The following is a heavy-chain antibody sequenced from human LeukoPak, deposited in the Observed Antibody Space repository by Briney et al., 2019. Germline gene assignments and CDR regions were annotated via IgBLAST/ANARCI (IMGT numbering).Heavy chain of an antibody. CDR1: GFTFSSYA. CDR2: ISGSGGSA. V-gene: IGHV3-23*01. CDR3: AKDLLEAPPIITIIVLVIQYFDY. J-gene: IGHJ4*02. D-gene: IGHD3-22*01. Sequence: GGSLRLSCAASGFTFSSYAMSWVRQALGKGLEWVSAISGSGGSAYYADSVKGRFTISRDNSKSTLYLQMNSLRAEDTAVYYCAKDLLEAPPIITIIVLVIQYFDYGGRGTLVTVSS.